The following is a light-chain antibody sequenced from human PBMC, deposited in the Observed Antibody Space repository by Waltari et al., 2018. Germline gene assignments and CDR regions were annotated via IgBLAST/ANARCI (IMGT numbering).Light chain of an antibody. CDR1: QSVSIN. V-gene: IGKV3D-15*01. Sequence: CRASQSVSINLAWYQQKPGQGPRLLIYGASTRATGIPARFSGSGSGTEFTLTISSLQAEDFAVYYCQQYNNWPPITFGGGTKVEIK. J-gene: IGKJ4*01. CDR2: GAS. CDR3: QQYNNWPPIT.